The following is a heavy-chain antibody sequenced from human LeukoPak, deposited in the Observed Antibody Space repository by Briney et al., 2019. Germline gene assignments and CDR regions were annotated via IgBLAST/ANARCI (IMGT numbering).Heavy chain of an antibody. CDR3: AITAYYDFWSGYPLFDI. CDR2: IYPSGST. V-gene: IGHV4-61*02. CDR1: GGSISSGSYQ. D-gene: IGHD3-3*01. Sequence: KSSQTLSLTCTVSGGSISSGSYQWSWIRQPAGNGLEWIRRIYPSGSTNYNPSLKSRVTISVDTSKNQFSLKLSSVTAADTAVYYCAITAYYDFWSGYPLFDIWSQGTMVTVSS. J-gene: IGHJ3*02.